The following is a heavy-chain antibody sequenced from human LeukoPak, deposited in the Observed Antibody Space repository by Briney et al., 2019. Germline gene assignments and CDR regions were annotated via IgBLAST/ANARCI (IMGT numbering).Heavy chain of an antibody. D-gene: IGHD3-3*01. CDR2: ISSSGSTI. CDR3: AGEYDFWSGYQHFDY. J-gene: IGHJ4*02. Sequence: PGGSLRLSCAASGFTFSSYEMNWVRQAPGKGLEWVSYISSSGSTIYYADSVKGRFTISRDNAKNSLYLQTNSLRAEDTAVYYCAGEYDFWSGYQHFDYWGQGTLVTVSS. V-gene: IGHV3-48*03. CDR1: GFTFSSYE.